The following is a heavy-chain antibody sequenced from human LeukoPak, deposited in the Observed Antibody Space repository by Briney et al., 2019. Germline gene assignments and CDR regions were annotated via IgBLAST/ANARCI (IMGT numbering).Heavy chain of an antibody. J-gene: IGHJ4*02. CDR3: AKRGSSSSAFRSDY. V-gene: IGHV3-23*01. Sequence: GGSLRLSCAASGFTFSSYAMSWVRQAPGKGLEWVSSISGSGDSTYYADSVKGRFTISRDNSKSTLFLQMNSLRAEDTAVYHCAKRGSSSSAFRSDYWGQGTLVTVSS. D-gene: IGHD6-6*01. CDR1: GFTFSSYA. CDR2: ISGSGDST.